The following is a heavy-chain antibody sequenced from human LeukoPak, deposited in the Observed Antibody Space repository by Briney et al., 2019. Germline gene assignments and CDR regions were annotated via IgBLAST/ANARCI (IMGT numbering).Heavy chain of an antibody. CDR1: GFTFTTYP. CDR3: AKRSARELHYFDC. Sequence: PGGSLRLSCAASGFTFTTYPMSWIRQSPGKGLEWVSVIGGSGTTTFYADSVKGRFTISRDNSKNTLYLQMNSLRAEDTAVYYCAKRSARELHYFDCWGQGTLVTVSS. CDR2: IGGSGTTT. J-gene: IGHJ4*02. D-gene: IGHD3-10*01. V-gene: IGHV3-23*01.